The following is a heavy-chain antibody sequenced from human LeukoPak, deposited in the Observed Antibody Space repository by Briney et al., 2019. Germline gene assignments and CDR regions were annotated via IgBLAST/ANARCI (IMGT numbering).Heavy chain of an antibody. Sequence: PSETLSLTCTVSGGSISSYYWSWIRQPPGKGLEWIGYIHYSGSTNYNPSLKSRVTISVDTSKNQFSLKLSSVTAADTAVYYCARGCSGGSCYPSSRYYYYYMDVWGKGTTVTVSS. J-gene: IGHJ6*03. V-gene: IGHV4-59*01. CDR2: IHYSGST. D-gene: IGHD2-15*01. CDR3: ARGCSGGSCYPSSRYYYYYMDV. CDR1: GGSISSYY.